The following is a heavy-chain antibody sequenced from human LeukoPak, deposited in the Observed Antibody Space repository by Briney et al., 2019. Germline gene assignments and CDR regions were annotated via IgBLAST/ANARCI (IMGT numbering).Heavy chain of an antibody. CDR3: ARSIVVVPAAMEGEFDY. CDR2: INAGNGNT. Sequence: ASVKVSFKASGYTFTSYAMHWVRQAPGQRLEWMGWINAGNGNTKYSQKFQGRVTITRDTSASTAYMELSSLRSEGTAVYYCARSIVVVPAAMEGEFDYWGQGTLVTVSS. V-gene: IGHV1-3*01. CDR1: GYTFTSYA. J-gene: IGHJ4*02. D-gene: IGHD2-2*01.